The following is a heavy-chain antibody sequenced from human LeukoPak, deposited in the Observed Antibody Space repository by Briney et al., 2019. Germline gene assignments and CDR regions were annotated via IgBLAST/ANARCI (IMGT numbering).Heavy chain of an antibody. CDR2: IKSDGSAT. V-gene: IGHV3-74*01. Sequence: GGSLRLSCACSELSFSSYWMHWVRQPPEKGLEWVFSIKSDGSATAYADSVKGRFSMSTDSAKYTASLHMNSLRVEDTAMYYCAMDINGDLFHVWGQGTPVTVSS. CDR1: ELSFSSYW. CDR3: AMDINGDLFHV. D-gene: IGHD2-2*03. J-gene: IGHJ4*02.